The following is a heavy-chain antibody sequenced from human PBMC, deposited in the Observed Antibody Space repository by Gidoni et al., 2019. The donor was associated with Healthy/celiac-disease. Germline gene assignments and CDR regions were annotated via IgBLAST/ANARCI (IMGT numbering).Heavy chain of an antibody. CDR3: AHLFPAYSSSSRGFDY. CDR1: GFSLSTSGVG. CDR2: IYWDDEK. D-gene: IGHD6-6*01. V-gene: IGHV2-5*02. Sequence: QITLKESGPTLVKPTQTLTLTCNFSGFSLSTSGVGVGWIRQPPGKALGGLALIYWDDEKSYSPSLKSRLTITNDPSKNHVVLTMTNMYPVYTATYYCAHLFPAYSSSSRGFDYWGQGTLVTVSS. J-gene: IGHJ4*02.